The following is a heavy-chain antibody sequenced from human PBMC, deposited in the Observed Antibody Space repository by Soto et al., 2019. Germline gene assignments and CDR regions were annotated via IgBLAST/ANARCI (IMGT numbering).Heavy chain of an antibody. CDR3: ARRTIFGVAVTDDIYTMDL. J-gene: IGHJ6*02. Sequence: SVKLSCAAHGFSFDDSYMSCIRQGPGKELEWVSYISSSGSTIYYADSVKGRFTISRDNAKNSLYLQMNSLRAEDTAVYYCARRTIFGVAVTDDIYTMDLRGQGT. D-gene: IGHD3-3*01. CDR1: GFSFDDSY. CDR2: ISSSGSTI. V-gene: IGHV3-11*01.